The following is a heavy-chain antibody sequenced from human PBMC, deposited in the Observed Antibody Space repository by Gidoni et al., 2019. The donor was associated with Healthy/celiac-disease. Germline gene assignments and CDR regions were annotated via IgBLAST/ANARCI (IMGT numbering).Heavy chain of an antibody. Sequence: QLQLQESGPGLVKPSETLSLTCTVSGGSISSSSYYWGWIRQPPGKGLEWIGSIYYSGSTYYNPSLKSRVTISVDTSKNQFSLKLSSVTAADTAVYYCAALGYYDSSEVDYWGQGTLVTVSS. CDR2: IYYSGST. CDR1: GGSISSSSYY. D-gene: IGHD3-22*01. V-gene: IGHV4-39*01. J-gene: IGHJ4*02. CDR3: AALGYYDSSEVDY.